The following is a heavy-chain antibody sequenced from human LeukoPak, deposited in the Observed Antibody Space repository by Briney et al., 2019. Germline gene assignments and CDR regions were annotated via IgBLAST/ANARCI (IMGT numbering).Heavy chain of an antibody. J-gene: IGHJ4*02. CDR3: ARDRGYDCFDY. D-gene: IGHD5-18*01. CDR2: IKQDGSAK. Sequence: PGGSLRLSCAASGFTFSGSWMAWVRQAPGKGLEWVANIKQDGSAKYYVGSVKGRFTISRGNAKNSLYLQMNGLRADDTAVYYCARDRGYDCFDYWGQGTLVTVSS. V-gene: IGHV3-7*03. CDR1: GFTFSGSW.